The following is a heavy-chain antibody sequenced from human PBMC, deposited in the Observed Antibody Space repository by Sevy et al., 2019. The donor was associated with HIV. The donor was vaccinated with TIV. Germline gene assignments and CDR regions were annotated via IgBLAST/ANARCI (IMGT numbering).Heavy chain of an antibody. V-gene: IGHV1-8*02. CDR3: TRDRRLLYMSSSRPFDY. J-gene: IGHJ4*02. CDR1: GYTFTNYD. Sequence: ASVKVSCKASGYTFTNYDINWVRQATGHGLEWMGRMNPESGDTGNAQKFQGRVTMTRDTSISTAYLELNSLRSEDSAVYYCTRDRRLLYMSSSRPFDYWGQGTLVTVSS. CDR2: MNPESGDT. D-gene: IGHD1-26*01.